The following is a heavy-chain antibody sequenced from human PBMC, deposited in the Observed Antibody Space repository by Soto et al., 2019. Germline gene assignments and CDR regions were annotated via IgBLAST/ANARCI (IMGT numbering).Heavy chain of an antibody. V-gene: IGHV1-18*01. CDR3: ARVPRDYYDSSGSVDY. J-gene: IGHJ4*02. CDR2: ISAYNGNT. D-gene: IGHD3-22*01. Sequence: GASVKVSCKASGYTFTSYGISWVRQAPGQGLEWMGWISAYNGNTNYAQKLQGRVTMTTDTSTSTACMELRSLRSDDTAVYYCARVPRDYYDSSGSVDYWGQGTLVTVSS. CDR1: GYTFTSYG.